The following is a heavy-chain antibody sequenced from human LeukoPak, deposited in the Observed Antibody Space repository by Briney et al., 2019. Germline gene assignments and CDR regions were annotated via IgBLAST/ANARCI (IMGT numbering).Heavy chain of an antibody. Sequence: PGGSLRLSCAASGFTFSSYAMSWVRQAPGKGLEWVSALIGSGVSTSYADSVKGRFTISRDNSKNTLYLQMNSLRAEDTAVYYCAKDWIVGAPTIFDYWGQGTLVTVSS. V-gene: IGHV3-23*01. D-gene: IGHD1-26*01. J-gene: IGHJ4*02. CDR2: LIGSGVST. CDR1: GFTFSSYA. CDR3: AKDWIVGAPTIFDY.